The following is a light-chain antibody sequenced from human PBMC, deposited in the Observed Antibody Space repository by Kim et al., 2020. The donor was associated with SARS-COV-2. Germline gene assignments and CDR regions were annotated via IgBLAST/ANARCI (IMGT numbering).Light chain of an antibody. J-gene: IGKJ1*01. CDR3: QQYGSSQT. CDR1: QSVSSSY. CDR2: GAS. V-gene: IGKV3-20*01. Sequence: PGERATLSCRASQSVSSSYLAWYQQKPGQAPRLLIYGASSRATGIPDRFSGSGSGTDFTLTISRLEPEDFAVYYCQQYGSSQTFGQGTKVEIK.